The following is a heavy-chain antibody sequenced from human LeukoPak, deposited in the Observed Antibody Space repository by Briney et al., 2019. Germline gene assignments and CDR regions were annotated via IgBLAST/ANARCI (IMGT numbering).Heavy chain of an antibody. D-gene: IGHD3-10*01. CDR3: AREYGSGSYPPDY. J-gene: IGHJ4*02. CDR2: ISSSSSYI. CDR1: GFTFSSYS. V-gene: IGHV3-21*01. Sequence: GGSLRLSCAASGFTFSSYSMNWVRQAPGKGLEWVSSISSSSSYIYYADSVKGRFTISRDNAKNPLYLQMNSLRAEDTAVYYCAREYGSGSYPPDYWGQGTLVTVSS.